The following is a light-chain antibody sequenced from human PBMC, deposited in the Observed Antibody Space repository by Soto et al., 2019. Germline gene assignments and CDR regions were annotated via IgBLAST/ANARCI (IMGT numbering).Light chain of an antibody. V-gene: IGLV2-8*01. CDR2: EVS. CDR3: SSYAGSNTYV. Sequence: QSALTQPPSASGSPGQSVTISCTGTSSDVGAYNYVSWYQQHPGKGPKLMIYEVSKRPSGVPGRFSGSKSGNTASLTVSGLQAEDETDYYCSSYAGSNTYVFGTGTKVTVL. J-gene: IGLJ1*01. CDR1: SSDVGAYNY.